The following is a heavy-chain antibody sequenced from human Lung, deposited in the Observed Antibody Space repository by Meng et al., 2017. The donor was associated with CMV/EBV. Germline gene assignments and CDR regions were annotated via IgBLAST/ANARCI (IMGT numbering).Heavy chain of an antibody. CDR2: IGTVGDT. Sequence: GEXXKISCTASGFTFSTYDFHWVRQPTGKGLEWVSSIGTVGDTYSIGSVKGRFIISREDAKNSVYLQMNGLRDGDTGLYYCASARSPTHFDYWGQGALVTVSS. CDR3: ASARSPTHFDY. V-gene: IGHV3-13*01. CDR1: GFTFSTYD. J-gene: IGHJ4*02.